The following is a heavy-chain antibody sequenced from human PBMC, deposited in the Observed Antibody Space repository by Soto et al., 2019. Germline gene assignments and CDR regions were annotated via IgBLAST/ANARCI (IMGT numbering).Heavy chain of an antibody. D-gene: IGHD7-27*01. J-gene: IGHJ6*02. Sequence: SETLSLPCAVSGDSNIGIYHWAWIRKPTGRSLEWIASIFHTGTTYYTPSLKSRVTISVDTSKNQFSLKLSSVTAADTAVYYCARSGPYYGMDVWGQGTTVT. CDR1: GDSNIGIYH. CDR3: ARSGPYYGMDV. CDR2: IFHTGTT. V-gene: IGHV4-38-2*01.